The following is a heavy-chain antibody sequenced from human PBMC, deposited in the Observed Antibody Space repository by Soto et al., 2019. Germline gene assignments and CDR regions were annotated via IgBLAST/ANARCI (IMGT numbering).Heavy chain of an antibody. J-gene: IGHJ4*02. CDR1: GYTFTKYD. CDR2: ISPNSGRP. Sequence: ASVKVSCKASGYTFTKYDISWVRQAPGQGLEWLGLISPNSGRPSYAQKFEGRVTMTTDTSTTTAYLELRSLRSDDTAVYYCVRHYYDFWTDYPDFDYWGQGTLVTVSS. D-gene: IGHD3-3*01. V-gene: IGHV1-18*04. CDR3: VRHYYDFWTDYPDFDY.